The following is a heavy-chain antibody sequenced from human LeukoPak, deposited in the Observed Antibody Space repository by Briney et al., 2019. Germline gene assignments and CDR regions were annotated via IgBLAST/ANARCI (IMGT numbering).Heavy chain of an antibody. J-gene: IGHJ4*02. Sequence: PGGSLRLSCAASGFTFSSYAMSWVRQAPGKGLEWVSAISGSGGSTYYADSVKGRFIISRDNSKNTLYLQMNSLRAEDTAVYYCARASVSRDYGDPTTPYYFDYWGQGTLVTVSS. CDR2: ISGSGGST. V-gene: IGHV3-23*01. D-gene: IGHD4-17*01. CDR1: GFTFSSYA. CDR3: ARASVSRDYGDPTTPYYFDY.